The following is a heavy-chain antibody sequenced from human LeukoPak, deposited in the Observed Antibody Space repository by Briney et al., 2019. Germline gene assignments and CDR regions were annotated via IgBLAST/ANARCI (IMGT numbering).Heavy chain of an antibody. CDR3: ARGTYSYGYVLFDY. Sequence: PSETLSLTCTVSGGAISSYYWSCIREPPGKGLERIWYIYYSGSNNYNPSLPRRVTISVDISKNQSSLQLSSVTAADTAVYYCARGTYSYGYVLFDYWGQGTLVTVSS. J-gene: IGHJ4*02. CDR1: GGAISSYY. V-gene: IGHV4-59*01. D-gene: IGHD5-18*01. CDR2: IYYSGSN.